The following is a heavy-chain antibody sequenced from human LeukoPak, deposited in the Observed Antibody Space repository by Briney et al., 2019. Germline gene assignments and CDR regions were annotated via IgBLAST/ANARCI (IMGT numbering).Heavy chain of an antibody. J-gene: IGHJ4*02. Sequence: SVKVSCKASGGTFSSYAISWVRQAPGQGLEWMGRIIPIFGTANYAQKFQGRVTITTDESTSTAYMELSVLRSEDTAVYYCARDSHYGDYAPPLFDYWGQGTLVTVSS. D-gene: IGHD4-17*01. CDR1: GGTFSSYA. CDR2: IIPIFGTA. V-gene: IGHV1-69*05. CDR3: ARDSHYGDYAPPLFDY.